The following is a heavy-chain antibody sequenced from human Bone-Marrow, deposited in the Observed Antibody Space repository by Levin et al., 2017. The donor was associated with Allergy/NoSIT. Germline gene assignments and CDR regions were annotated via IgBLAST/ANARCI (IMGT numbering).Heavy chain of an antibody. V-gene: IGHV4-59*01. Sequence: SETLSLTCTVSGGSISSYYWSWIRQPPGKGLEWIGYIYYSGSTNYNPSLKSRVTISVDTSKNQFSLKLSSVTAADTAVYYCARKLGVPVADAFDIWGQGTMVTVSS. CDR1: GGSISSYY. CDR3: ARKLGVPVADAFDI. J-gene: IGHJ3*02. CDR2: IYYSGST. D-gene: IGHD3-3*01.